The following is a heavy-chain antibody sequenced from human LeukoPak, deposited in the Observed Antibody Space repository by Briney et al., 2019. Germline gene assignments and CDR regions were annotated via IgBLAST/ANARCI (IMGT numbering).Heavy chain of an antibody. V-gene: IGHV4-39*07. D-gene: IGHD2-8*01. CDR3: ARGKTCTNGVCYITFDY. Sequence: SETLSLTCTVSGGSISSSSYYWGWIRQPPGKGLEWIGSIYYSGSTYYNPSLKSRVTISVDTSKNQFSLKLSSVTAADTAVYYCARGKTCTNGVCYITFDYWGQGTLVAVSS. CDR1: GGSISSSSYY. J-gene: IGHJ4*02. CDR2: IYYSGST.